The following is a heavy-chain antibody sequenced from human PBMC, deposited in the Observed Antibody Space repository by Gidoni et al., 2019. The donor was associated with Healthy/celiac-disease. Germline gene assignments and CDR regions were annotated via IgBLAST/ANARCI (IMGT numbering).Heavy chain of an antibody. Sequence: EVQLVESGGGLVKPGGSLRLSCAASGSTFSSYSMNWVRQAPGKGLEWVSSISSSSIYIYYADSVKGRFTISRDNAKNSLYLQMNSLRAEDTAVYYCARGSGSHYGMDVWGQGTTVTVSS. J-gene: IGHJ6*02. CDR2: ISSSSIYI. CDR1: GSTFSSYS. CDR3: ARGSGSHYGMDV. D-gene: IGHD3-10*01. V-gene: IGHV3-21*01.